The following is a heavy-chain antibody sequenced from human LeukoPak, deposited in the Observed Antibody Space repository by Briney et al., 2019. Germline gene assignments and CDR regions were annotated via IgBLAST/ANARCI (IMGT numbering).Heavy chain of an antibody. CDR3: ARVRGTYSSDWHIDY. Sequence: GGSLTLSCAASGFTFSVYAMSWVRHAPGKGLECVSVVIGSAGSTSYADSVRGRFTISRDNSKNALHLQMNSLRAEDKAVYYCARVRGTYSSDWHIDYWGQGSLVIVCS. CDR2: VIGSAGST. J-gene: IGHJ4*02. CDR1: GFTFSVYA. D-gene: IGHD6-19*01. V-gene: IGHV3-23*01.